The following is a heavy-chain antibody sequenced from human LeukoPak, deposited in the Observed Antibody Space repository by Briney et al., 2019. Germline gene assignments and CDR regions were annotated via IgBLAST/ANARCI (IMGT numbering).Heavy chain of an antibody. V-gene: IGHV3-23*01. Sequence: GGSLRLSCAASGFTFSRYGMSWVRQAPGKGLEWVSVISTGGEVTYYADSMKGRFTISRDNSKNEVYMQMNSLRVEDTAVYYCAKDDGVGSSNNWFDPWGQGTLVTVFS. D-gene: IGHD3-3*01. J-gene: IGHJ5*02. CDR3: AKDDGVGSSNNWFDP. CDR1: GFTFSRYG. CDR2: ISTGGEVT.